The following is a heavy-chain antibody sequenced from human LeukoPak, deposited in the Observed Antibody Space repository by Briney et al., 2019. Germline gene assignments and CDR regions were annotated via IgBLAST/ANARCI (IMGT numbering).Heavy chain of an antibody. CDR1: GFTFSRYW. CDR3: ANHYDSSGFSHFEF. V-gene: IGHV3-7*03. D-gene: IGHD3-22*01. CDR2: IKQDGSEK. Sequence: GSLRLSCAASGFTFSRYWMSWVRQAPGKGLEWVANIKQDGSEKYYVDSVKGRSTISRDNAKNSLYLQMNSLRAEDTAVYYCANHYDSSGFSHFEFRGQGTLVTVSS. J-gene: IGHJ4*02.